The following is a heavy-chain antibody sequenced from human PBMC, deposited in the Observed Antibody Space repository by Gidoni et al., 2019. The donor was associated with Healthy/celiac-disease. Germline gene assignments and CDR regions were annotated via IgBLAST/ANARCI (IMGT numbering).Heavy chain of an antibody. J-gene: IGHJ4*01. D-gene: IGHD3-16*01. CDR3: ARVLRAVSAFDY. CDR2: ISSSSSYI. CDR1: EFTFSSYG. Sequence: EVQLVESGGGLVKPGGSLRLSWSASEFTFSSYGMNWVREAPVKGLVCVSSISSSSSYIYYAASVKGRLTISSDNAKNSLYLQMNSLIAEDTAVYYCARVLRAVSAFDYWGHGTLVTVSS. V-gene: IGHV3-21*01.